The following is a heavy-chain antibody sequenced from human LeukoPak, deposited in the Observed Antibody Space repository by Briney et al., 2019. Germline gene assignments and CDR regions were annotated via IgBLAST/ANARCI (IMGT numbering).Heavy chain of an antibody. J-gene: IGHJ4*02. CDR2: ISGYNGNT. V-gene: IGHV1-18*01. D-gene: IGHD6-19*01. CDR1: GYTFSSYG. Sequence: ASVNVSCKASGYTFSSYGISWVRQAPGQGLEWMGWISGYNGNTNYAEKLQGRVTITTDTSTSTAYMELRSLRSDDTAVYYCARREQWLVGDDYWGQGTLVTVSS. CDR3: ARREQWLVGDDY.